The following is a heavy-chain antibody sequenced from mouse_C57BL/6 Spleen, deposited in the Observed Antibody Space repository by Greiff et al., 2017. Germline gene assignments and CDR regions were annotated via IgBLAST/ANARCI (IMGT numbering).Heavy chain of an antibody. V-gene: IGHV1-39*01. CDR2: INPNYGTT. CDR1: GYSFTDYN. Sequence: VQLKQPGPELVKPGASVKISCKASGYSFTDYNMNWVKQSNGKSLEWIGVINPNYGTTSYNQKFKGKATLTVDQSSSTAYMQLNSLTSEDSAVYYCARSGDGNYGEIGWYFDVWGTGTTVTVSS. CDR3: ARSGDGNYGEIGWYFDV. D-gene: IGHD2-1*01. J-gene: IGHJ1*03.